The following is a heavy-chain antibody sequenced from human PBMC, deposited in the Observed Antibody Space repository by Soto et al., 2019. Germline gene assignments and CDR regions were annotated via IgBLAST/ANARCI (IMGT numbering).Heavy chain of an antibody. Sequence: SVKVSCKASGGTFSSYAISWVRQAPGQGLEWMGGIIPIFGTANYAQKFQGRVTITADESTSTAYMELSSLRSEDTAVYYCARVVLRDYYGSGSYYNPYYYGMDVWG. CDR1: GGTFSSYA. CDR3: ARVVLRDYYGSGSYYNPYYYGMDV. CDR2: IIPIFGTA. J-gene: IGHJ6*02. V-gene: IGHV1-69*13. D-gene: IGHD3-10*01.